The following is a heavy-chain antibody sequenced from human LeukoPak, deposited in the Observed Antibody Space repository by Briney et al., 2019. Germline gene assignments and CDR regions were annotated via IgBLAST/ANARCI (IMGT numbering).Heavy chain of an antibody. CDR2: IKQDGSEK. Sequence: GGSLRLSCAASGFTFSSYWMSWIRQAPGKGLEWVANIKQDGSEKYYVDSVKGRFTISRDNAKNSLYLQMNSLRAEDTAVYYCASGYSSSWYYYYYYGMDVWGQGTTVTVSS. CDR1: GFTFSSYW. CDR3: ASGYSSSWYYYYYYGMDV. J-gene: IGHJ6*02. D-gene: IGHD6-13*01. V-gene: IGHV3-7*02.